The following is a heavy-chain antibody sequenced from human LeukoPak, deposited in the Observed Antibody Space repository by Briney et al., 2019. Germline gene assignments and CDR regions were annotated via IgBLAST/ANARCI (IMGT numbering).Heavy chain of an antibody. D-gene: IGHD2-2*01. V-gene: IGHV4-31*03. CDR3: AAIVVVPAAIAY. Sequence: PSQTLSLTCTVSGVSIRSDAYCWSWIRQHPGKGLEWIGYISYSGSAYYNPSLKSRVTIPVDTSKNQFSLKLNSVTAADTAVYYCAAIVVVPAAIAYWGQGTLVTVSS. CDR2: ISYSGSA. CDR1: GVSIRSDAYC. J-gene: IGHJ4*02.